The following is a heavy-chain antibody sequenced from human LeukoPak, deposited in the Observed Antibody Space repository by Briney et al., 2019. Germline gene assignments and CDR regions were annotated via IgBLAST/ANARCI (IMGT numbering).Heavy chain of an antibody. D-gene: IGHD1-7*01. CDR1: GGTFSSYA. CDR2: IIPIFGTA. V-gene: IGHV1-69*13. J-gene: IGHJ4*02. Sequence: GASVKVSCKASGGTFSSYAISWVRQAPGQGLERMGGIIPIFGTANYAQKFQGRVTITADESTSTAYMELSSLRSEDTAVYDCARLLELRDYYFDYWGQGTLVTVSS. CDR3: ARLLELRDYYFDY.